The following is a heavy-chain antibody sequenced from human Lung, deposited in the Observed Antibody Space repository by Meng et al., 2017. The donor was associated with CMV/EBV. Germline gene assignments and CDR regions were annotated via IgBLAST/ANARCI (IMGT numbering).Heavy chain of an antibody. CDR1: GNSFTDYY. CDR3: ARDRFRTVRGLFSY. Sequence: ASVKVSCKASGNSFTDYYIHWVRQAPGQGPEWMGWINPNSGGTNYAENFQGRVTMTRDTSISTASMELNRLRSEDTAVYYCARDRFRTVRGLFSYWGQGTLVTVSS. J-gene: IGHJ4*02. V-gene: IGHV1-2*02. CDR2: INPNSGGT. D-gene: IGHD3-10*01.